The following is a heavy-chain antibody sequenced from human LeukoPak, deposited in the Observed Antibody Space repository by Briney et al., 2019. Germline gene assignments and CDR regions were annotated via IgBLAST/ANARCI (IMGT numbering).Heavy chain of an antibody. J-gene: IGHJ4*02. CDR2: IYTSGST. CDR3: ARGPYSKGRFDY. CDR1: GGSISSYY. Sequence: SETLSLTCTVSGGSISSYYWSWIRQPPGKGLEWIGYIYTSGSTNYNPSLKSRVTISVDTSKNQFSLKLSSVTAADTAVYYCARGPYSKGRFDYWGQGTLVTVSS. V-gene: IGHV4-4*09. D-gene: IGHD6-13*01.